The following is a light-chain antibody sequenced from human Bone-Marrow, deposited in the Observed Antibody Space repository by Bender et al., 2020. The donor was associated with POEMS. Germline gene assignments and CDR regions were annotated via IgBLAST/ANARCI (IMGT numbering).Light chain of an antibody. CDR1: SNDVGSYNL. Sequence: QSALTQPASVSGSPGQSITISCTGTSNDVGSYNLVSWYQQHAGRAPKLMIYEATKRPSGVSNRFSGSKSGNTASLTISGLQAEDEADYYCCSYVGWSTLVFGGGTRLTVL. CDR2: EAT. V-gene: IGLV2-23*01. J-gene: IGLJ2*01. CDR3: CSYVGWSTLV.